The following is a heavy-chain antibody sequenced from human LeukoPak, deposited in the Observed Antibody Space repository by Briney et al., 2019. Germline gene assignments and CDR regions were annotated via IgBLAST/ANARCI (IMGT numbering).Heavy chain of an antibody. J-gene: IGHJ4*02. CDR3: AKGLAETAMVPEY. Sequence: GGSLRLSCAASEFSVGSNYMTWVRQAPGKGLEWVSLIYSGGSTYYADSVKGRFTISRDNSKNTLYLQMNSLRAEDTAVYYCAKGLAETAMVPEYWGQGNLVTVSS. CDR1: EFSVGSNY. V-gene: IGHV3-66*01. CDR2: IYSGGST. D-gene: IGHD5-18*01.